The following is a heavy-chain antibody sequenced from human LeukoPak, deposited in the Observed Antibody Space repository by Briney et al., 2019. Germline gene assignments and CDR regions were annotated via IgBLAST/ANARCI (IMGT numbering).Heavy chain of an antibody. D-gene: IGHD6-19*01. J-gene: IGHJ4*02. CDR1: GFSLSISGVG. Sequence: SGPTLVKPTQTLTLTCTFSGFSLSISGVGVGWIRQPPGKALEWLALIYWNDDKRYSPSLKSRLTITKDTSKNQVVLTMTNMDPVDTATYYCAHRRALAVAGTRVYFDYWGQGTLVTVSS. CDR3: AHRRALAVAGTRVYFDY. CDR2: IYWNDDK. V-gene: IGHV2-5*01.